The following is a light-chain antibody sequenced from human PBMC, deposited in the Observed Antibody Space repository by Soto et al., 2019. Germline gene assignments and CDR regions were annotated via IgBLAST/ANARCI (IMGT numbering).Light chain of an antibody. Sequence: DIVLTHSPDSLAVSLSERATINCKSSQSIFYSSNNKNYLTWYQQKPGQPPKVVIYWASTRGSGVPDRFSGSGSGTDFTLTISSLQAEDVAVYYCQHYYSSPLTFGGGTKVDIK. CDR2: WAS. V-gene: IGKV4-1*01. CDR1: QSIFYSSNNKNY. J-gene: IGKJ4*01. CDR3: QHYYSSPLT.